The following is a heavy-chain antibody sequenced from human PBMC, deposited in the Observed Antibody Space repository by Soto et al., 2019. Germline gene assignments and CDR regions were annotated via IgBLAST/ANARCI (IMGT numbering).Heavy chain of an antibody. J-gene: IGHJ6*02. CDR3: ARGGAARTSFYYYYGMDV. Sequence: KPSETLSLTCAVYGGSFSGYYWSWIRQPPGKGLEWIGEINHSGSTNYNPSLKSRVTISVDTSKNQFSLKLSSVTAADTAVYYCARGGAARTSFYYYYGMDVWGQGTTVTVS. CDR1: GGSFSGYY. CDR2: INHSGST. V-gene: IGHV4-34*01. D-gene: IGHD6-6*01.